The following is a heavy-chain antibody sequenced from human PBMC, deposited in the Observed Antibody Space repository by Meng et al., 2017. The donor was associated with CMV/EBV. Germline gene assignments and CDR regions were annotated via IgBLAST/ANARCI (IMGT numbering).Heavy chain of an antibody. Sequence: GGSLRLSCEASGFMFSDYYMTWIRHAPGRGLEWLAHIGRRGTDVSYADSVTGRFTISRDNAKNSLYLQMNSLRAEDTAVYYCARDGGWGGHYFDYWGQGTLVTVSS. CDR1: GFMFSDYY. J-gene: IGHJ4*02. D-gene: IGHD7-27*01. V-gene: IGHV3-11*04. CDR3: ARDGGWGGHYFDY. CDR2: IGRRGTDV.